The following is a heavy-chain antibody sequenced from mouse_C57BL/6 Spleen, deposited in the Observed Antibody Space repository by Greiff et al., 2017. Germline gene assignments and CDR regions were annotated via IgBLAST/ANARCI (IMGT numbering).Heavy chain of an antibody. CDR2: ISDGGSYT. Sequence: DVLLVESGGGLVKPGGSLKLSCAASGFTFSSYAMSWVRQTPGQRLEWVATISDGGSYTYYPDNVKGRFTISRDNAKNNHYLQMSHLTSEDAAMYYCTREGGFYATDYWGQGTSVTVSS. J-gene: IGHJ4*01. CDR1: GFTFSSYA. V-gene: IGHV5-4*01. CDR3: TREGGFYATDY.